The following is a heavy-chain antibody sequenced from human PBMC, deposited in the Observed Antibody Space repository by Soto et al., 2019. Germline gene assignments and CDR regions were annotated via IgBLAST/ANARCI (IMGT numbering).Heavy chain of an antibody. V-gene: IGHV1-69*08. CDR3: ARDWVPQGGGFDP. CDR1: GGTFSSYT. CDR2: IIPILGIA. Sequence: QVQLVQSGAEVKKPGSSVKVSCKASGGTFSSYTISWVRQAPGQGLEWMGRIIPILGIANYAQKFQGRVTINADKSTSTAYMELSSLRSEDTAVYYCARDWVPQGGGFDPWGQGTLVTVSS. J-gene: IGHJ5*02. D-gene: IGHD1-1*01.